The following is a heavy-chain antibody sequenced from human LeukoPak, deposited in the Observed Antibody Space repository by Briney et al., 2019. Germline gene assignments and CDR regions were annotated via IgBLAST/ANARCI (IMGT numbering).Heavy chain of an antibody. CDR2: ISSSSSYI. V-gene: IGHV3-21*01. D-gene: IGHD1-1*01. J-gene: IGHJ4*02. Sequence: GSLRLSCAASGFTFSSYSMNWVRKAPGKGLEWVSSISSSSSYIYYADSVKGRFTISRDNAKNSLYLQMNSLRAEDTAVYYCARETATGTRFFDYWGQGTLVTVSS. CDR3: ARETATGTRFFDY. CDR1: GFTFSSYS.